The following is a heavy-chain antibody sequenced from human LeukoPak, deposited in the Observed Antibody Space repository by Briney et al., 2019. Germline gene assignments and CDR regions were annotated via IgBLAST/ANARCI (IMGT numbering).Heavy chain of an antibody. CDR1: RFAFSDYY. J-gene: IGHJ4*02. Sequence: GGSLRLSCGASRFAFSDYYMSWIRQAPGKGLEWVSYISSRGDTIYYADSVRGRFTISRDNAERSLYLQMNGLRAEHTAVYYCVRDRNGYYSFDYWGQGTLVTVSS. CDR3: VRDRNGYYSFDY. V-gene: IGHV3-11*01. CDR2: ISSRGDTI. D-gene: IGHD3-22*01.